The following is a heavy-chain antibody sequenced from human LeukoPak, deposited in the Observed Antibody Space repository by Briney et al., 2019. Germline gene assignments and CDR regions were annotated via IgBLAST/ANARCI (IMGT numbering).Heavy chain of an antibody. V-gene: IGHV3-15*01. J-gene: IGHJ4*02. Sequence: PGGSLRLSCAASGFTFSNAWMSWVRQAPGKGLEWGGQIKTKTDGGTTESAATVKSRFTISRDDSKNTLYRQMNSLNIEDTAMYYCTTLYGSGNYYWGQGTLVTVSS. CDR2: IKTKTDGGTT. CDR1: GFTFSNAW. CDR3: TTLYGSGNYY. D-gene: IGHD3-10*01.